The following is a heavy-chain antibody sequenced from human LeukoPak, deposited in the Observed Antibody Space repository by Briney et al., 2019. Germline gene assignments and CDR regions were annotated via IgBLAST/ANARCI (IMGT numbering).Heavy chain of an antibody. V-gene: IGHV3-74*03. D-gene: IGHD6-13*01. J-gene: IGHJ4*02. CDR3: VAGMGNY. CDR1: GFTASAFTFSTYW. CDR2: INSDGNII. Sequence: GGSLRLSCTASGFTASAFTFSTYWMHWVRQVPGKGLMCVSRINSDGNIITYADSVKGRFTISRDNARQMVYLQINSLRVEDTAVYYCVAGMGNYWGQGTLVPV.